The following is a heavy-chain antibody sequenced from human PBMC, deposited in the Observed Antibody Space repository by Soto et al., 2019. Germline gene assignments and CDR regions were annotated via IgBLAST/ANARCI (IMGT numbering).Heavy chain of an antibody. CDR3: VRDRGRPDSCKV. CDR1: GFPFTPFW. V-gene: IGHV3-74*01. CDR2: INSDGSTK. J-gene: IGHJ3*01. D-gene: IGHD3-16*01. Sequence: EVQVVESGGGLVQPGESLRLACAASGFPFTPFWMHWFRQAPGKGLVWLSHINSDGSTKVYADSVKGRFTISRDNAKNLLYLQMNSLKAADTGVYYCVRDRGRPDSCKVWGRGKRVTVSS.